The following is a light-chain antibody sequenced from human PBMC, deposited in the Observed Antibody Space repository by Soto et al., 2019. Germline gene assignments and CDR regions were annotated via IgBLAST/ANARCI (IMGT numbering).Light chain of an antibody. Sequence: QSVLTQPPSASGTPGQRVTISCSGSDSNIETNTVSWFQQLPQTAPKLLIYSDNQRPSGVPDRFSGSKSGTSASLAISGLQSEDEADYYCAAWDDSLNGPRYVFGTGTKVTVL. CDR1: DSNIETNT. CDR3: AAWDDSLNGPRYV. CDR2: SDN. V-gene: IGLV1-44*01. J-gene: IGLJ1*01.